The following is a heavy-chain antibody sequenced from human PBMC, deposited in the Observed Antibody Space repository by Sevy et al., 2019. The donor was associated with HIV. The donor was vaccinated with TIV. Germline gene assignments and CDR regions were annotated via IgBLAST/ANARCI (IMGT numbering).Heavy chain of an antibody. CDR3: ATVGIAARPGRVGYYYGMDV. CDR2: IIPIFGTA. V-gene: IGHV1-69*13. CDR1: GGTFSSYA. Sequence: ASVKVSCKASGGTFSSYAISWVRQAPGQGLEWMGGIIPIFGTANYAQKFQGRVTITADESTSTAYMELSSLRSEDTAVYYCATVGIAARPGRVGYYYGMDVWGQGTTVTVSS. J-gene: IGHJ6*02. D-gene: IGHD6-6*01.